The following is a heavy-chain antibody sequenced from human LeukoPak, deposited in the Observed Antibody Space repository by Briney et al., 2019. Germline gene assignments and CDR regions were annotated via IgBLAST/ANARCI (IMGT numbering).Heavy chain of an antibody. CDR3: ARGGPEHDY. CDR1: GGSFSGYY. CDR2: INHSGST. V-gene: IGHV4-34*01. Sequence: SETLSLTCAVYGGSFSGYYWSWIRQPPGKGPEWIGEINHSGSTNYNPSLKSRVTISVDTSKNQFSLKLSSVTAADTAVYYCARGGPEHDYWGQGTLVTVSS. J-gene: IGHJ4*02.